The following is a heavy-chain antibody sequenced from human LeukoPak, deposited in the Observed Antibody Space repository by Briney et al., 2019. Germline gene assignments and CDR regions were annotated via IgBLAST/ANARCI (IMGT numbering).Heavy chain of an antibody. CDR1: GGTFSSYA. CDR2: IIPIFGTA. J-gene: IGHJ4*02. Sequence: GASVKVSCKASGGTFSSYAISWVRQAPGQGLEWMGGIIPIFGTANYAQKFQGRVTITADKSTSTAHMELRSLRSDDTAVYYCARDYYYDSSGYYYWGQGTLVTVSS. D-gene: IGHD3-22*01. V-gene: IGHV1-69*06. CDR3: ARDYYYDSSGYYY.